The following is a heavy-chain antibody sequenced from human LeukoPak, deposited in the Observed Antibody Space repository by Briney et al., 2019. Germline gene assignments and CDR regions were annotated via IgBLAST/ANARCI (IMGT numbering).Heavy chain of an antibody. CDR2: IYSGGST. J-gene: IGHJ4*02. Sequence: GGSLRLSCAASGFTVSSNYMSWVRQTPGKGLEWVSVIYSGGSTYYADSVKGRFTISRDNSKNTLFLQMNSLRAEDTAVYYCARAMGVGGYYYDYWGQGTLVTASS. D-gene: IGHD3-22*01. CDR3: ARAMGVGGYYYDY. CDR1: GFTVSSNY. V-gene: IGHV3-53*01.